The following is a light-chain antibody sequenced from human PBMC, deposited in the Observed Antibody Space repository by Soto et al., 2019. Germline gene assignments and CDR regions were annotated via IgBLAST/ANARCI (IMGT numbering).Light chain of an antibody. CDR3: QQYILRPYT. CDR2: KAS. Sequence: EIVMTQSPATLSVSPGGRATLSCRASESVDSNLAWYQQKFGQHPRLIIYKASNRATGIPARFSGSGSGTEFTLTISGLQSEDVAVYDCQQYILRPYTFGQGTKVEI. CDR1: ESVDSN. J-gene: IGKJ2*01. V-gene: IGKV3D-15*01.